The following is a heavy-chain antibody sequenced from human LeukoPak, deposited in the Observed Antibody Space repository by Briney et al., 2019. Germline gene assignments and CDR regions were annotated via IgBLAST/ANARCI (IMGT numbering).Heavy chain of an antibody. V-gene: IGHV4-59*08. CDR3: ARHEDHRTFDY. D-gene: IGHD1-14*01. CDR1: GGSISSYY. Sequence: SGTLSLTCTVSGGSISSYYWSWIRQPPGKGLEWIGYIYYSGSTNYDPSLKSRVTISVDTSKNQFSLKLSSVTAADTAVYYCARHEDHRTFDYWGQGTLVTVSS. CDR2: IYYSGST. J-gene: IGHJ4*02.